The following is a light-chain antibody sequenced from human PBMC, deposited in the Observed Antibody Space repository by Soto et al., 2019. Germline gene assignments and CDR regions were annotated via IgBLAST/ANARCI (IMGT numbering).Light chain of an antibody. CDR2: DVS. Sequence: QSALTQPRSVSGSPGQSVTISCTGTSSDVGGYHYVPWYQQHPGKAPKVLIYDVSKRPSGVPDRFSGSKSGNTASLTISGLQADDEADYYCCSYAGSYIYVFGTGTKVTVL. V-gene: IGLV2-11*01. CDR3: CSYAGSYIYV. J-gene: IGLJ1*01. CDR1: SSDVGGYHY.